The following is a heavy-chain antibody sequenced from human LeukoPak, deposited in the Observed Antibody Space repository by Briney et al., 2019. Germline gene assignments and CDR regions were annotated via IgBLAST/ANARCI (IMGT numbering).Heavy chain of an antibody. D-gene: IGHD3-22*01. V-gene: IGHV3-23*01. Sequence: PGGSLRLSCTASGFTFSSYAMSWVRQAPGKGLEWVSGISDSGEITFYADSVKGRFTISRDNSENTLYLQMNSLIAEDTAVYYCANDGAYYDSSTDAFDIWGQGTMVTVSS. CDR1: GFTFSSYA. CDR3: ANDGAYYDSSTDAFDI. CDR2: ISDSGEIT. J-gene: IGHJ3*02.